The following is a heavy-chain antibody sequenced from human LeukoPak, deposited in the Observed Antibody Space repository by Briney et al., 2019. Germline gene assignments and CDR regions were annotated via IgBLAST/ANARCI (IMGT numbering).Heavy chain of an antibody. Sequence: GGSLRLSCAASGFTFSSYGMHWVRQAPGKGLEWVAFIRYDRSNKYYADSVKGRFTISRDNSKNTLYLQMNSLRAEDTAVYYCAKDFAYYYGSGSYFLPGYWGQGALVTVSS. J-gene: IGHJ4*02. CDR2: IRYDRSNK. V-gene: IGHV3-30*02. CDR3: AKDFAYYYGSGSYFLPGY. D-gene: IGHD3-10*01. CDR1: GFTFSSYG.